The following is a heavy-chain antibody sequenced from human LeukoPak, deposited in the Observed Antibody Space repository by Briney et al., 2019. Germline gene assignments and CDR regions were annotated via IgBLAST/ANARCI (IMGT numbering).Heavy chain of an antibody. CDR2: INPNSGGT. V-gene: IGHV1-2*02. J-gene: IGHJ4*02. Sequence: ASVKVSCKASGYTFTGYYMHWVRQAPGQGLEWMGWINPNSGGTNYAQKFQGRVTMTRDTSISTAYMELSRLRSDDTAVYYCARAPAGPTYGSATWVYWGQGTLVTVSS. CDR3: ARAPAGPTYGSATWVY. D-gene: IGHD3-10*01. CDR1: GYTFTGYY.